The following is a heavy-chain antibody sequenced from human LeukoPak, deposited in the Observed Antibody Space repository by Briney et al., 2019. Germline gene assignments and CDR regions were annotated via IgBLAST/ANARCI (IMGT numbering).Heavy chain of an antibody. CDR1: GGSVSSGSYY. D-gene: IGHD3-22*01. CDR2: IYYSGST. V-gene: IGHV4-61*01. CDR3: ARVDGLTYYYDSSGYYRFDY. J-gene: IGHJ4*02. Sequence: PSETLSLTCTVSGGSVSSGSYYWSWIRQPPGKGLEWIGYIYYSGSTNYNPSLKSRVTISVDTSKNQFSLKLSSVTAADTAVYYCARVDGLTYYYDSSGYYRFDYWGQGTLVTVSS.